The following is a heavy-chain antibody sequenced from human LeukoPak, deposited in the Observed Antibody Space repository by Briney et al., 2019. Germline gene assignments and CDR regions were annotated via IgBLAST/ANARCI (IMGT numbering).Heavy chain of an antibody. CDR2: IYYSGST. CDR1: GGSISSSSYY. D-gene: IGHD2-2*01. Sequence: SETLSLTCTVSGGSISSSSYYWGWIRQPPGKGLEWIGSIYYSGSTYYNPSLKSRVTISVDTSKNQFSLKLSSVTAADTAVYYCARRREYCSSTSCYARGTYYYYGMDVWGQGTTVTVSS. J-gene: IGHJ6*02. V-gene: IGHV4-39*01. CDR3: ARRREYCSSTSCYARGTYYYYGMDV.